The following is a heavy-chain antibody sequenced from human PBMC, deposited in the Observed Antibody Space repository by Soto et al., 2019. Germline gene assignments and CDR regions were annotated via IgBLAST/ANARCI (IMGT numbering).Heavy chain of an antibody. J-gene: IGHJ4*02. V-gene: IGHV1-8*01. CDR3: ARDVARDRQYSASDSGLDY. CDR2: MNPNSGNT. D-gene: IGHD5-12*01. CDR1: GYTFTEND. Sequence: QVQLVQSGAEVKRPGASVKVSCKASGYTFTENDINWVRQATGQGLEWMGWMNPNSGNTGYAQKFQGRVTMTRDNSITTAYMELSSLRSDDTAVYYCARDVARDRQYSASDSGLDYWGQGTLVTVSS.